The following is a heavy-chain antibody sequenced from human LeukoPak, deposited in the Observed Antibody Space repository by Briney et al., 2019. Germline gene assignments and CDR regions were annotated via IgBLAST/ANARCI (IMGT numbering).Heavy chain of an antibody. V-gene: IGHV4-4*02. Sequence: SETLSLTCAVSGGSISSSNWWSWVRQPPGKGLEWIGYIYYSGSTNYNPSLKSRVTISVDTSKNQFSLKLSSVTAADTAVYYCARGLGAYYYYYMDVWGKGTTVTVSS. D-gene: IGHD3-16*01. CDR2: IYYSGST. CDR1: GGSISSSNW. CDR3: ARGLGAYYYYYMDV. J-gene: IGHJ6*03.